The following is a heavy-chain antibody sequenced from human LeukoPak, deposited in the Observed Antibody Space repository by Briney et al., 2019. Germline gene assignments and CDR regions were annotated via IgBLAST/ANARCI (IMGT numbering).Heavy chain of an antibody. CDR1: GGSISSYY. J-gene: IGHJ4*02. CDR2: IYYSGST. CDR3: ATRIAAAGGFDY. Sequence: SETLSLTCTVSGGSISSYYWSWIRQPPGKGLEWIGCIYYSGSTNYNPSLKSRVTISVDTSRNQFSLKLSSVTAADTAVYYCATRIAAAGGFDYWGQGTLVSVSS. V-gene: IGHV4-59*08. D-gene: IGHD6-13*01.